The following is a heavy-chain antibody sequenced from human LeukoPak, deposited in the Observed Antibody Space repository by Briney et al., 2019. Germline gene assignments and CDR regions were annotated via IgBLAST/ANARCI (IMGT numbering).Heavy chain of an antibody. D-gene: IGHD5-24*01. CDR3: ARLQRGYNGGSRWFDP. J-gene: IGHJ5*02. Sequence: PGRSLRLSCAASGFTFSNYAMHWVRQAPGKGLEWVAVISYDGSNKYYAESVKGRFTVSRHNSKNTLYLQMNSLTTEDTAVYYCARLQRGYNGGSRWFDPWGQGTLVTVSS. CDR1: GFTFSNYA. V-gene: IGHV3-30*14. CDR2: ISYDGSNK.